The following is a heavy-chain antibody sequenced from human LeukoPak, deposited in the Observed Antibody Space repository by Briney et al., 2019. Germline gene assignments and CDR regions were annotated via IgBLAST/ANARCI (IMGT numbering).Heavy chain of an antibody. Sequence: PSQTLSLTCTVSGGSISSGSYDWYWIRQPAGKGLEWIGHIYTGGSSNYSPSLKSRVTISVDTSKNQFSLKLTSVTAADTAVYHCTKGRGIWGQGTLVTVSS. V-gene: IGHV4-61*09. D-gene: IGHD3-10*01. CDR1: GGSISSGSYD. CDR2: IYTGGSS. J-gene: IGHJ4*02. CDR3: TKGRGI.